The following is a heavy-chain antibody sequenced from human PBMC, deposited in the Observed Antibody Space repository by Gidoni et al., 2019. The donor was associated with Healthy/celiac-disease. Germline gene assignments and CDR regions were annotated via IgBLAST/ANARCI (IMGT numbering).Heavy chain of an antibody. J-gene: IGHJ4*02. D-gene: IGHD2-8*01. Sequence: EVQLVESGGGLVKPGGSLRLSCAASGFTFSSYRMNWVRQAPGKGLEWVSSISSSISYISYADSVKGRFTISRDNAKNSLYLQMNSLRAEDTAVYYCARDSQYCTNGVCYLGTLGYWGQGTLVTVSS. V-gene: IGHV3-21*01. CDR3: ARDSQYCTNGVCYLGTLGY. CDR2: ISSSISYI. CDR1: GFTFSSYR.